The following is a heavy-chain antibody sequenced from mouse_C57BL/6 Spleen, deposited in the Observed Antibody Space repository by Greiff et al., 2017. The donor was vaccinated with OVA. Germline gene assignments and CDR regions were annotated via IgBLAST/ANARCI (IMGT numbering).Heavy chain of an antibody. J-gene: IGHJ1*03. Sequence: VHVKQSGPELVKPGDSVKISCKASGYSFTGYFMNWVMQSHGKSLEWIGRINPYNGDTFYNQKFKGKATLTVAKSSSTAHMELRSLTSEDSAVYDCAREGDGNYWYFDVWGTGTTVTVSS. CDR1: GYSFTGYF. D-gene: IGHD2-1*01. V-gene: IGHV1-20*01. CDR3: AREGDGNYWYFDV. CDR2: INPYNGDT.